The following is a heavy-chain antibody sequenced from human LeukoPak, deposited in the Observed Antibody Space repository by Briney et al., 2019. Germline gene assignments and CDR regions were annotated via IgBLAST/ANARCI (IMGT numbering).Heavy chain of an antibody. CDR2: ISINGGST. J-gene: IGHJ4*02. D-gene: IGHD4-17*01. CDR1: GFTFSSYA. V-gene: IGHV3-64D*09. CDR3: VPPSVTTIDY. Sequence: GESLRLSCSASGFTFSSYAMHWVRQAPGKGLEYVSAISINGGSTYYADSVKGRFSISRDNSKHTLYLQMSSLRTEDTAVYYCVPPSVTTIDYWGQGTLVTVSS.